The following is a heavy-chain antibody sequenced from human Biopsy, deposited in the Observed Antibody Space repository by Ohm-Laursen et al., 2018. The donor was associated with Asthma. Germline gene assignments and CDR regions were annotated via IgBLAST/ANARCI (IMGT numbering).Heavy chain of an antibody. CDR2: ITHDGSRM. CDR1: GFAFGKYG. Sequence: SLRLSCAASGFAFGKYGMYWARQAPGKGLQWVAVITHDGSRMYYADSVRGRFTISRDNSRNTLYLEMSSLRVDDTAVYYCAKNNDQQLTYWGRGTLVTVSS. V-gene: IGHV3-30*18. J-gene: IGHJ4*02. D-gene: IGHD6-13*01. CDR3: AKNNDQQLTY.